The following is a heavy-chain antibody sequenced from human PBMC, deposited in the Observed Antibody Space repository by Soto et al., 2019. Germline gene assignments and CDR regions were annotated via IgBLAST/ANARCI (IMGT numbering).Heavy chain of an antibody. CDR2: ISTDNGNT. CDR1: GYTFTNSG. D-gene: IGHD6-13*01. V-gene: IGHV1-18*01. CDR3: ARTISSGWSYFDY. Sequence: ASVKVSSKDSGYTFTNSGISWVRQAPGQGLEWMGWISTDNGNTNYAQKLQGRVTMTTDTSTSTAYMELRSLRSDDTAVYYCARTISSGWSYFDYWGQGTLVTVSS. J-gene: IGHJ4*02.